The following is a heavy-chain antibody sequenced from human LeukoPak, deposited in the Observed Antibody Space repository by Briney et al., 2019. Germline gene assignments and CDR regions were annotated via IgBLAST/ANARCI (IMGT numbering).Heavy chain of an antibody. Sequence: GGSLRLSCAVSGFPFRSHDMTWVRQAPGKGLEWVSTFSSSGDTSYADSVQGRFTISRDISRNTLFLEMNRLRVDDTAVYYCATIKASGWDLFDSWGQGALVTVSS. V-gene: IGHV3-23*01. CDR2: FSSSGDT. CDR1: GFPFRSHD. D-gene: IGHD6-25*01. J-gene: IGHJ4*02. CDR3: ATIKASGWDLFDS.